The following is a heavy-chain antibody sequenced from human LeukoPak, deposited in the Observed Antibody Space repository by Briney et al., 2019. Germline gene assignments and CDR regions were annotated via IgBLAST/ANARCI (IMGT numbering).Heavy chain of an antibody. Sequence: PGGSLRLSCPGSGLTLSSFGMHWARRAPGKGLEWVAFIRYDGSTKHYADSVQGRFTISRDNSKNTLYLQMNSLRAEDTAVYYCAKDRIAVAGTGNYWGQGTLVTVSS. CDR1: GLTLSSFG. D-gene: IGHD6-19*01. J-gene: IGHJ4*02. CDR3: AKDRIAVAGTGNY. V-gene: IGHV3-30*02. CDR2: IRYDGSTK.